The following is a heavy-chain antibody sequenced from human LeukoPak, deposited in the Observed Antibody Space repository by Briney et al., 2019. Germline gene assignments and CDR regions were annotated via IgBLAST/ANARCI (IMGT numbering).Heavy chain of an antibody. J-gene: IGHJ6*02. CDR2: MNPNSGNT. V-gene: IGHV1-8*01. CDR1: GYTFTSYD. CDR3: ASLGDYDNYYGMDV. D-gene: IGHD2-21*02. Sequence: ASVKVSRKASGYTFTSYDINWVRQATGQGLEWMGWMNPNSGNTGYAQKFQGRVTMTRDTSISTAYMELSSLRSEDTAVYYCASLGDYDNYYGMDVWGQGTAVTVSS.